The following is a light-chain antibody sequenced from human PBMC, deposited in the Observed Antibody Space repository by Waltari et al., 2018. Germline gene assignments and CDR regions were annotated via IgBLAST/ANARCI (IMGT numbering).Light chain of an antibody. J-gene: IGLJ2*01. Sequence: QTVLTQPPSMSPAPGPKVTISCSESRSNIETNYVDWYQKVPGTAPKLLIYENDRRAPGIPARFSGSKSGTSATLDIIGLQTGDEADYYCATWDVRLTIILFGGGTKLTVL. CDR1: RSNIETNY. CDR2: END. V-gene: IGLV1-51*02. CDR3: ATWDVRLTIIL.